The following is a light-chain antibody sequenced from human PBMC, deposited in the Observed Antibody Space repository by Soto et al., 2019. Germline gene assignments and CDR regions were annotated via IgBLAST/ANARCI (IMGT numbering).Light chain of an antibody. CDR2: GNI. Sequence: QPVLTQPPSVSGAPGQMVTISCTGSSSNIGAGYDVHWYQQLPRTAPKLLIYGNINRPSGGPDRFSASKSGTSASLAITGLQPEEEADYSCQSDDGGPLFGGGTKLTVL. J-gene: IGLJ3*02. CDR1: SSNIGAGYD. V-gene: IGLV1-40*01. CDR3: QSDDGGPL.